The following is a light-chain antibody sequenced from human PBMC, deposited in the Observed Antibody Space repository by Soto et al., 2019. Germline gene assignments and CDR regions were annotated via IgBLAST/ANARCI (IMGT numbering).Light chain of an antibody. Sequence: EIVLTQSPATLSLSPGERATLSCRASQSVSSYLAWYQQKPGQAPRLLIYDASSRATGIPARFSGSGSGTDFTLTISSLEPEDFAVYYCQQRSNWRFTFGPGTKVGVK. J-gene: IGKJ3*01. CDR1: QSVSSY. CDR2: DAS. CDR3: QQRSNWRFT. V-gene: IGKV3-11*01.